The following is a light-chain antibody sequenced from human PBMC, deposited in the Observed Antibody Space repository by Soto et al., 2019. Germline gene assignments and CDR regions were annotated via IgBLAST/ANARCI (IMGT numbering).Light chain of an antibody. CDR2: EVS. CDR1: RSDVGGYKY. J-gene: IGLJ1*01. Sequence: QSALTQPASVSGSPGQSITISCTGTRSDVGGYKYVSXYQQHPGKAPKLMIFEVSNRPSGVSNRFPGSKSGNTASLTISGLQADDEGDYYCSSYTSSSTYVFGTGTNVTVL. CDR3: SSYTSSSTYV. V-gene: IGLV2-14*01.